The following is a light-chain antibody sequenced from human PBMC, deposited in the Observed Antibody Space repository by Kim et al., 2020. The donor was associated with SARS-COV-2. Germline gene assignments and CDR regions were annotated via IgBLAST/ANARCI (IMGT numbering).Light chain of an antibody. CDR2: DAS. J-gene: IGKJ1*01. CDR3: QQYGNSPWT. CDR1: QSVINNY. Sequence: SPGDSATLSCRASQSVINNYLAWYQQKTGQAPRLLMYDASTRATDIPDSFSGSGSETDLTLTISRLEPEDFAVYYCQQYGNSPWTFGQGTKVDIK. V-gene: IGKV3-20*01.